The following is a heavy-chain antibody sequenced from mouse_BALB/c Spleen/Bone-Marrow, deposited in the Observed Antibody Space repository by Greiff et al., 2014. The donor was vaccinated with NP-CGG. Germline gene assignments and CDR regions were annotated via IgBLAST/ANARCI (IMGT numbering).Heavy chain of an antibody. CDR1: GYTFTSSW. CDR2: IHPNSGNT. Sequence: VQLQQSGSVLVRPGASVKLSCKASGYTFTSSWMHWAKQRPGQGLEWIGEIHPNSGNTNYNEKFKGKATLTVDTSSSTAYVDLSSLTSEDSAVYYCAREKIYGNYLWCFDVWGAGTTVTVSS. CDR3: AREKIYGNYLWCFDV. V-gene: IGHV1S130*01. J-gene: IGHJ1*01. D-gene: IGHD2-1*01.